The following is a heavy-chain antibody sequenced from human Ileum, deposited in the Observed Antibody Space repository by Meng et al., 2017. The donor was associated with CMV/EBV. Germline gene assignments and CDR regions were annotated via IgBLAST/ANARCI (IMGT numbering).Heavy chain of an antibody. Sequence: GGSLRLSCAASGFTFSSYWMHWVRQAPAKGLVWVSRINSDGSSTSYADSVKGRFTISRDNAKNTLYLQMNSLRAEDTAVYYCARTPIVVVPAAIPYYYYYYGMDVWGQGTTVTVSS. D-gene: IGHD2-2*01. CDR2: INSDGSST. CDR1: GFTFSSYW. V-gene: IGHV3-74*01. CDR3: ARTPIVVVPAAIPYYYYYYGMDV. J-gene: IGHJ6*02.